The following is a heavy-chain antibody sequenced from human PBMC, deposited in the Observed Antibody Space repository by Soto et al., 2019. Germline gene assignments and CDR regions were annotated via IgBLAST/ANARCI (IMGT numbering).Heavy chain of an antibody. V-gene: IGHV3-23*01. CDR2: ITASADTT. CDR3: AKVRPLRDCTSTSCLGAFEI. Sequence: EEQLLESGGGLVRPGGSLRLSCAATAFTFRSYAMSWVRQAPGKGLEWVSAITASADTTYYADSVKGRFTISRDNSKNTLYLRMNCLRAEDTAVYYCAKVRPLRDCTSTSCLGAFEIWGQGTMVTVS. D-gene: IGHD2-2*01. CDR1: AFTFRSYA. J-gene: IGHJ3*02.